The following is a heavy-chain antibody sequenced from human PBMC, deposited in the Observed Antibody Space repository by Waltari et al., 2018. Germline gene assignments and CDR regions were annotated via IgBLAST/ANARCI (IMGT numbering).Heavy chain of an antibody. CDR2: IKQDGSEK. CDR1: GLSFSNYW. J-gene: IGHJ4*02. D-gene: IGHD6-13*01. V-gene: IGHV3-7*01. Sequence: EVQLVESGGGLAQPGGSLRLSCAASGLSFSNYWMTWVRQASGKGPGGVANIKQDGSEKYYMDSVKGRFTISRDNAKNSLYLQMNNLGVEDTAVYYCTRGGRDSSWYWRDWGQGTLVTVSS. CDR3: TRGGRDSSWYWRD.